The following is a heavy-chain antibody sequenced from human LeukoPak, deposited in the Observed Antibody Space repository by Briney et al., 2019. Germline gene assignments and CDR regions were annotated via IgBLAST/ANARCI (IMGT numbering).Heavy chain of an antibody. J-gene: IGHJ4*02. D-gene: IGHD2-2*01. CDR1: GFTFSSYG. CDR2: ISYDGSNK. CDR3: AKASTVVVPAAIKRFY. V-gene: IGHV3-30*18. Sequence: GRSLRLSCAASGFTFSSYGMHWVRQAPGKGLEWVAVISYDGSNKYYADSVKGRFTISRDNSKNTLYLQMNSLRAEDTAVYYCAKASTVVVPAAIKRFYWGQGTLVTVSS.